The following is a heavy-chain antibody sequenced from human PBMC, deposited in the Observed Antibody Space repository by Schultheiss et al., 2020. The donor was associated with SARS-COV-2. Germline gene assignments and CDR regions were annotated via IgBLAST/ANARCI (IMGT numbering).Heavy chain of an antibody. CDR2: ISSSSSYI. CDR3: ARNAARLITRAQFDY. V-gene: IGHV3-21*01. D-gene: IGHD6-6*01. CDR1: GFTFSSYA. J-gene: IGHJ4*02. Sequence: GGSLRLSCSASGFTFSSYAMSWVRQAPGKGLEWVSSISSSSSYIYYADSVKGRFTISRDNAKNSLYLQMNSLRAEDTAVYYCARNAARLITRAQFDYWGQGTLVTVSS.